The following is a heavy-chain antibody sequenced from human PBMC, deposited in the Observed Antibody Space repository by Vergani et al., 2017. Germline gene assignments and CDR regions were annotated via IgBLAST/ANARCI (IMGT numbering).Heavy chain of an antibody. Sequence: QVQLQESGPGLLKPSETLSLTCTVSGGSISNYYWSWIRQPAGKGLEWIGRIYTSGSTNYNPSLKSRVTISVDTSKNQFSLKLRSVTAADTAVYYCARSNTRIFRWFDPWGQGTLVTVSS. D-gene: IGHD3-3*01. V-gene: IGHV4-4*07. J-gene: IGHJ5*02. CDR3: ARSNTRIFRWFDP. CDR1: GGSISNYY. CDR2: IYTSGST.